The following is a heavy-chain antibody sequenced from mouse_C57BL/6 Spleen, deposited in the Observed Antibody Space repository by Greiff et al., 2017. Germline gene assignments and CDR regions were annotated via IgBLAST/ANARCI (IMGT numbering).Heavy chain of an antibody. Sequence: DVMLVESGEGLVKPGGSLKLSCAASGFTFSSYAMSWVRQTPEKRLEWVAYISSGGDYIYYADTVKGRFTISRDNARNTLYLQMSSLKSEDTAMYYCTRRSNSYAMDYWGQGTSVTVSS. D-gene: IGHD2-5*01. CDR2: ISSGGDYI. CDR3: TRRSNSYAMDY. J-gene: IGHJ4*01. V-gene: IGHV5-9-1*02. CDR1: GFTFSSYA.